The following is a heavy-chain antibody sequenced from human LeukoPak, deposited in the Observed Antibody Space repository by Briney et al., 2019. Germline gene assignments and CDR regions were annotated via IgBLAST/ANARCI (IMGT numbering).Heavy chain of an antibody. J-gene: IGHJ4*02. Sequence: GGSLRLSCAASGFTFSSYVMHWVRQAPGKGLEWVAIISYDGSNEYYADSVKGRFTISRDNSKNTLYLQMNSLRAADTAVYYCARSRPEMVRGVIRMGDFDYWGQGTLVTVSS. CDR2: ISYDGSNE. V-gene: IGHV3-30*04. CDR3: ARSRPEMVRGVIRMGDFDY. D-gene: IGHD3-10*01. CDR1: GFTFSSYV.